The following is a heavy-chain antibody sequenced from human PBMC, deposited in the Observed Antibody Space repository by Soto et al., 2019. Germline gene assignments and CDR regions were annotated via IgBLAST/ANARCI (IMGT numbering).Heavy chain of an antibody. V-gene: IGHV1-18*01. J-gene: IGHJ4*02. CDR3: ARDKTGVVSSGY. D-gene: IGHD3-3*01. CDR2: ISAYNGNT. CDR1: GYTFTSYG. Sequence: ASVKVSCKASGYTFTSYGISWVRQAPGQGLEWMGWISAYNGNTNYAQKLQGRVTMTTDTSTRTAYMELRSLRSDDTAVYYCARDKTGVVSSGYWGQGTLVTVSS.